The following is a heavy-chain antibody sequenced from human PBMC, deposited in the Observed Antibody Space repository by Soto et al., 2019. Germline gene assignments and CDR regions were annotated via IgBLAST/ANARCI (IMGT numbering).Heavy chain of an antibody. CDR1: GGSISSYY. Sequence: SETLSLTCSVSGGSISSYYWSWIRQPAGKGLEWIGRIYTSGSTNYNPSLKSRVTMSVDTSKNQFSLKLSSVTAADTAVYYCARDEYSSSWSNYYYYGMDVWGQGTTVTVSS. CDR2: IYTSGST. J-gene: IGHJ6*02. D-gene: IGHD6-13*01. CDR3: ARDEYSSSWSNYYYYGMDV. V-gene: IGHV4-4*07.